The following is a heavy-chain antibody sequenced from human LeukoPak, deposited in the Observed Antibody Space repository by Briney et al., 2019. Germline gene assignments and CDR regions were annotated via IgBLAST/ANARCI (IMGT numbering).Heavy chain of an antibody. V-gene: IGHV3-23*01. J-gene: IGHJ4*02. D-gene: IGHD2-15*01. CDR1: GFTFSSYA. Sequence: GGPLRLSCAASGFTFSSYAMSWVRQAPGKGLEWVSAFSGSGGSIYYADSVKGRFNISRDTSKNTLYLQMICLRAEDTAVYCCAKALCCSGGSCYAPYFDYWGEGTLVTVSS. CDR2: FSGSGGSI. CDR3: AKALCCSGGSCYAPYFDY.